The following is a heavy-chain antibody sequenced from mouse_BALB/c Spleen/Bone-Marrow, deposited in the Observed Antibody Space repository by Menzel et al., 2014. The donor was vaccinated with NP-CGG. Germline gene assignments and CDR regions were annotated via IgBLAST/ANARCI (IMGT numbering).Heavy chain of an antibody. Sequence: VQLQQSGGGLVQPGGSLKLSCAASGFDFSRYWMSWVRQAPGKGLEWIGEINPDSSTISYTPSLKDKFIISRDNAKNTLYLQMSKVRFEDTALYYCARGTSNWFAYWGQGTLVTVSA. CDR3: ARGTSNWFAY. CDR2: INPDSSTI. D-gene: IGHD3-3*01. CDR1: GFDFSRYW. J-gene: IGHJ3*01. V-gene: IGHV4-1*02.